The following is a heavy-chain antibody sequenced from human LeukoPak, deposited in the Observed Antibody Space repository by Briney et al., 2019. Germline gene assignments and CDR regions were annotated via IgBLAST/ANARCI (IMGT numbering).Heavy chain of an antibody. CDR2: IRGSGDST. V-gene: IGHV3-23*01. J-gene: IGHJ3*02. Sequence: GSLRLSCAASGLPFSSYGLSWVRQGPGKGLEWVSAIRGSGDSTYYVDSVKGRFTISRDNSKNTVYLQMNSLGAEDTAVYYCAKDRRSGPPDAFDMWGQGTMVTVSS. CDR3: AKDRRSGPPDAFDM. D-gene: IGHD3-10*01. CDR1: GLPFSSYG.